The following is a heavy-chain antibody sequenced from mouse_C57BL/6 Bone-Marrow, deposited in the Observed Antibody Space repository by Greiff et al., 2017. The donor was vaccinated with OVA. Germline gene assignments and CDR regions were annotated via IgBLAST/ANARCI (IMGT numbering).Heavy chain of an antibody. J-gene: IGHJ1*03. CDR2: ISNLAYSI. CDR1: GFTFSDYG. D-gene: IGHD2-3*01. Sequence: DVKLVESGGGLVQPGGSLKLSCAASGFTFSDYGMAWVRQAPRQGPEWVAFISNLAYSIYYADTVTGRFTLSRENAKNTLYLEMSSLRSEDTAMYYCARIYCSDWYVDVWGTGTTVTVSS. CDR3: ARIYCSDWYVDV. V-gene: IGHV5-15*01.